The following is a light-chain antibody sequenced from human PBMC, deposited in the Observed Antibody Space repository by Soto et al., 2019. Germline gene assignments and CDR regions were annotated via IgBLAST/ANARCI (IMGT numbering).Light chain of an antibody. CDR1: SSDVGGYNY. Sequence: QSVLTQPPSASGSPGQSVTISCTGTSSDVGGYNYVSWYQQHPGRAPKLMIYEVSKRPSGVPDRFSGSKSGNPTSLTVSGLQTEDEADYYCSSYAGSNNQVFGTGTKLTVL. J-gene: IGLJ1*01. V-gene: IGLV2-8*01. CDR3: SSYAGSNNQV. CDR2: EVS.